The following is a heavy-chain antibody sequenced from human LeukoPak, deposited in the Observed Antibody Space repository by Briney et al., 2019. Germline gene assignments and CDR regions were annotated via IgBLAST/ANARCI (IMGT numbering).Heavy chain of an antibody. CDR1: GGSISSSSYS. V-gene: IGHV4-39*02. J-gene: IGHJ6*02. Sequence: PSETLSLTCTVSGGSISSSSYSWGWIRQPPGKGLEWIGSIYYSGSTYYNPSLKSRVTISVDTSKNQFSLKLSSVTAADTAVYYCARDVDGGKFYYGMDVWGQGTTVTVSS. CDR2: IYYSGST. D-gene: IGHD4-23*01. CDR3: ARDVDGGKFYYGMDV.